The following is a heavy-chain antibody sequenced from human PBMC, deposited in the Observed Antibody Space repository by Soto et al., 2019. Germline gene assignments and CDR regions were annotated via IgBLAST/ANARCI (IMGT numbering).Heavy chain of an antibody. Sequence: QVQLQESGPGLVKPSQTLSLTCTVSGGSISSGGYYWSWIRQHPGKGLEWIGYIYYSGSTYYNPSLKGRVTISVAKSKNQFSLKLSSVTAADTAVYYCGVAVAGYGMDVWGQGTTVTVSS. CDR2: IYYSGST. J-gene: IGHJ6*02. D-gene: IGHD6-19*01. CDR1: GGSISSGGYY. V-gene: IGHV4-31*03. CDR3: GVAVAGYGMDV.